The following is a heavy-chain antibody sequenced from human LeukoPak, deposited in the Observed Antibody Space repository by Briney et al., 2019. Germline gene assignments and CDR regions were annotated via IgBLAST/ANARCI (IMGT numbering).Heavy chain of an antibody. D-gene: IGHD5-18*01. Sequence: GASVKVSCKVSGYTLTELSMHWVRQAPGKGLEWMGGFDPEDGETIYAQKFQGRVTMTEDTSTDTAYMELSSLRSEDTAVYYCATRPQIPAMDPGGDYFDYWGQGTLVTVSS. J-gene: IGHJ4*02. CDR3: ATRPQIPAMDPGGDYFDY. CDR2: FDPEDGET. V-gene: IGHV1-24*01. CDR1: GYTLTELS.